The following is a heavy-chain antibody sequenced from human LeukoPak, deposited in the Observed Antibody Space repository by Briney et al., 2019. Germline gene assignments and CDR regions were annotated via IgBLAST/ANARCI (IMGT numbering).Heavy chain of an antibody. CDR1: GFTFSSYA. D-gene: IGHD2-2*01. V-gene: IGHV3-33*08. CDR2: IWYDGSNK. J-gene: IGHJ4*02. CDR3: ATDIVVVPAAMRIFSYPDY. Sequence: QPGGSLRLSCAASGFTFSSYAMSWVRQAPGKGLEWVAVIWYDGSNKYYADSVKGRFTISRDNSKNTLYLQMNSLRAEDTAVYYCATDIVVVPAAMRIFSYPDYWGQGTLVTVSS.